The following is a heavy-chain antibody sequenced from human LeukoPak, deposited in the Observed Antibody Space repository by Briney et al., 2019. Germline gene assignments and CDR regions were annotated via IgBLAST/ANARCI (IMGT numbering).Heavy chain of an antibody. J-gene: IGHJ5*02. Sequence: PGGSLRLSCAASGFTFSNYAMHWVRQAPGKGLEWVAVISYDASNKYYADSVKGRFTISRDNSKNTLYLQMNSLRSEDTAVYYCARDDYGDYGLLDLWGQGTLVTVSS. D-gene: IGHD4-17*01. CDR1: GFTFSNYA. CDR2: ISYDASNK. CDR3: ARDDYGDYGLLDL. V-gene: IGHV3-30-3*01.